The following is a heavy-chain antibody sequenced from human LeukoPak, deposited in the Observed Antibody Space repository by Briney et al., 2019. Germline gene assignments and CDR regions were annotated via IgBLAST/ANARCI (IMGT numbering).Heavy chain of an antibody. Sequence: PSQTLSLTCAVSGGSISSGGYSWNWIRQPPGKGLEWIGYIYHSGSTYYNPSLKSRVTISVDRSKNQFSLKLSSVTAADTAVYYCARGGSTWIQLWYDAFDIWGQGTMVTVSS. CDR1: GGSISSGGYS. CDR2: IYHSGST. D-gene: IGHD5-18*01. V-gene: IGHV4-30-2*01. CDR3: ARGGSTWIQLWYDAFDI. J-gene: IGHJ3*02.